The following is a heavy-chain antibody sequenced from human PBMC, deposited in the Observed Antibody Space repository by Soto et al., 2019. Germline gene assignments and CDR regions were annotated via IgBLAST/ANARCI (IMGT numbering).Heavy chain of an antibody. J-gene: IGHJ5*02. CDR1: GFTFGNY. Sequence: GGSLRLSCSDSGFTFGNYMSWVRQAPGKGLEWVSVIYSGGSTYYADSVKGRFTISRDNSKNTLYLQMNSLRAEDTAVYYCARDPTMKTWGQGTLVTV. D-gene: IGHD3-22*01. CDR3: ARDPTMKT. CDR2: IYSGGST. V-gene: IGHV3-53*01.